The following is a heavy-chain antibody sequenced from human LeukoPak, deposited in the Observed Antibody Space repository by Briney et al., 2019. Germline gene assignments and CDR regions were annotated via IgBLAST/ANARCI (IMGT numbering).Heavy chain of an antibody. V-gene: IGHV3-11*04. CDR1: GFTFSDYY. CDR3: ARDEELERGAGDPGDFDY. Sequence: GGSLRLSCAASGFTFSDYYMSWIRQAPGKGLEWVSYISSSGSTIYYADSVKGRFTISRDNSKNTLSLQMNSLRAEDTAVYYCARDEELERGAGDPGDFDYWGQGTLVTVSS. J-gene: IGHJ4*02. CDR2: ISSSGSTI. D-gene: IGHD1-1*01.